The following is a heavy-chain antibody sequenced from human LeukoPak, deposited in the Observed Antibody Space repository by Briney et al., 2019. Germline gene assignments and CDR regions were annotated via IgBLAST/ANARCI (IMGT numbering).Heavy chain of an antibody. J-gene: IGHJ6*03. D-gene: IGHD5-18*01. CDR2: IYTSGRT. CDR3: ARGLRGYSYGYVPWELAPYMDV. V-gene: IGHV4-61*02. CDR1: GGSISSGSYY. Sequence: PSETLSLTCTVSGGSISSGSYYWSWIRQPAGKGLEWIGRIYTSGRTNYDPSLKSRVTISVDTSKNHFSLKLSSVTAADTAVYYCARGLRGYSYGYVPWELAPYMDVWGKGTTVTISS.